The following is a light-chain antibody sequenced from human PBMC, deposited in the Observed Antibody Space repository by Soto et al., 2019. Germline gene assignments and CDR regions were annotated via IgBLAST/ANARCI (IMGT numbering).Light chain of an antibody. CDR2: FAS. V-gene: IGKV1-17*01. Sequence: IHMTQSPSSLSSSLGDRVTITWRASQGIRHDLNWYQQKPGRAPKRLIYFASSLESGVPSRFSGSGFGTEFTLTINSLKPEDFATYYCLQHNTYPWTFGQGTKVDIK. CDR3: LQHNTYPWT. CDR1: QGIRHD. J-gene: IGKJ1*01.